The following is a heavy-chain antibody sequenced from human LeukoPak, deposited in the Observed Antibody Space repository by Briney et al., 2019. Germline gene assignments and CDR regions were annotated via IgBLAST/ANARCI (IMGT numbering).Heavy chain of an antibody. V-gene: IGHV1-69*04. D-gene: IGHD4-17*01. CDR3: ARSLAVTSFDY. Sequence: ASVKVSCKASGGTFSTYAISWVRQAPGQGLEWMGRIIPILDIANYAQKFQGRVTITADKFTGTAYLELSSLTSEDTAVYYCARSLAVTSFDYWGQGTLVTVSS. CDR2: IIPILDIA. CDR1: GGTFSTYA. J-gene: IGHJ4*02.